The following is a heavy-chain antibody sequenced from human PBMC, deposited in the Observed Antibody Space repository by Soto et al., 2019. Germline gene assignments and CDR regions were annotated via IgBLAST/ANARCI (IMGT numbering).Heavy chain of an antibody. CDR2: ISFDGSTE. V-gene: IGHV3-30-3*01. CDR3: ARGNDDFWSGYYRVWFDP. CDR1: GFTFISYA. D-gene: IGHD3-3*01. J-gene: IGHJ5*02. Sequence: GGSLRLSCAASGFTFISYAMHWVRQAPGKGLEWVAVISFDGSTEYYADSVKGRFTISRDNSKNTVYLQMNSLRSDDTAVYYCARGNDDFWSGYYRVWFDPWGQGTLVTVSS.